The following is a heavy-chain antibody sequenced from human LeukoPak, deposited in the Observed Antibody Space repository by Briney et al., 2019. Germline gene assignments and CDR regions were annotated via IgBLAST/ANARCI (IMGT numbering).Heavy chain of an antibody. CDR3: ARIGYSSSSFDY. V-gene: IGHV3-7*03. D-gene: IGHD6-6*01. CDR2: IKHDGNWK. Sequence: GGSLRLSCAASGSTFGNYYMSWVRQAPGKGLEWVANIKHDGNWKFYADSVKGRFTVSRDNAKNSLYLQVSGLRAEDTAVYFCARIGYSSSSFDYWGQGVLVTVYS. J-gene: IGHJ4*02. CDR1: GSTFGNYY.